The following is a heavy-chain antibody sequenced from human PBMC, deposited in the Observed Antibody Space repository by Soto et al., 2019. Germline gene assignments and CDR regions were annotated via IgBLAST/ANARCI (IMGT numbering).Heavy chain of an antibody. CDR2: IYYSGST. J-gene: IGHJ4*02. CDR3: ERGGGIVATINRSLLFDY. CDR1: GGSISSGGYY. Sequence: QVQLQESGPGLVKPSQTLSLTCPVSGGSISSGGYYWSWIRQHPGKGLQWIGYIYYSGSTYYNPSLQSRDTISRATSKTEFSLKLGSVTAADPAVYYCERGGGIVATINRSLLFDYWGQGTLVTVSS. V-gene: IGHV4-31*03. D-gene: IGHD5-12*01.